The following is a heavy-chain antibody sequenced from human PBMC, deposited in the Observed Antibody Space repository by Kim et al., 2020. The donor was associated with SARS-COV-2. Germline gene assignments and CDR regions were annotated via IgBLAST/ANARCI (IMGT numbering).Heavy chain of an antibody. CDR1: GFTVSSNY. CDR3: ARDHLEQTYPNWNEQQLYYYYYMDV. D-gene: IGHD1-1*01. J-gene: IGHJ6*03. V-gene: IGHV3-66*01. Sequence: GGSLRLSCAASGFTVSSNYMSWVRQAPGKGLEWVSVIYSGGSTYYADSVKGRFTISRDNSKNTLYLQMNSLRAEDTAVYYCARDHLEQTYPNWNEQQLYYYYYMDVWGKGTTVTVSS. CDR2: IYSGGST.